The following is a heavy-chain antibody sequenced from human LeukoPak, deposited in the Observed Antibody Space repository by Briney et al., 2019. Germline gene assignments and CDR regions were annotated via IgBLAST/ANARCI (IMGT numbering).Heavy chain of an antibody. CDR2: ISYDGSNK. J-gene: IGHJ4*02. Sequence: GRSLRLSCAASGFTFSSYAMHWVRQAPGKGLEWVAVISYDGSNKYYADSVKGRFTISRDNSKNTLYLQMNSLRAEDTAVYYCARDKHPPPRGYSSGWYPRIFDYWGQGTLVTVSS. CDR1: GFTFSSYA. V-gene: IGHV3-30-3*01. CDR3: ARDKHPPPRGYSSGWYPRIFDY. D-gene: IGHD6-19*01.